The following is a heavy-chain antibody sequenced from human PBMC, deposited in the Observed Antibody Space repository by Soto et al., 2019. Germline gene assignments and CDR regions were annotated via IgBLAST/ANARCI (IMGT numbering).Heavy chain of an antibody. J-gene: IGHJ4*02. CDR2: ISAYNGNT. CDR1: GYTFTSYG. CDR3: ARHRVPVVTPIDYFDY. Sequence: ASVKVSCKASGYTFTSYGISWVRQAPGQGLEWMGWISAYNGNTNYAQKLQGRVTMTTDTSTSTAYMELRSLRSDDTAVYYCARHRVPVVTPIDYFDYWGQGTLVTVSS. D-gene: IGHD2-21*02. V-gene: IGHV1-18*01.